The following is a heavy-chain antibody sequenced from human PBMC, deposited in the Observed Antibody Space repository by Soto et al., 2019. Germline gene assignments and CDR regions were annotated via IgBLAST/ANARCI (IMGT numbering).Heavy chain of an antibody. CDR1: GGSFNSYA. Sequence: QGQLEQSGAEVRKPGSSVKVSCKASGGSFNSYAISWVRQAPGQGLEWMGGIVPVLGTSHSAQKFQGRVTFSTDDSTTTAYMELSSLRSEDTAVYYCARDSPGGGYYYGMDVWGQGTTVTVSS. D-gene: IGHD3-16*01. CDR2: IVPVLGTS. V-gene: IGHV1-69*01. CDR3: ARDSPGGGYYYGMDV. J-gene: IGHJ6*02.